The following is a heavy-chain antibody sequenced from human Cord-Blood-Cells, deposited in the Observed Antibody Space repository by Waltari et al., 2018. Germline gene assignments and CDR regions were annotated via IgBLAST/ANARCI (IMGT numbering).Heavy chain of an antibody. CDR2: IYYSGST. Sequence: QLQLQESGPGLVKPSETLSLTCTVSGGSISSSSYYWGWIRQPPGKGLEWIGSIYYSGSTYYNPSLESRVTISVDTSKNQFSLKLSSVTAADTAVYYCAKHVSTTVTKRGAFDIWGQGTMVTVSS. J-gene: IGHJ3*02. D-gene: IGHD4-17*01. CDR1: GGSISSSSYY. CDR3: AKHVSTTVTKRGAFDI. V-gene: IGHV4-39*01.